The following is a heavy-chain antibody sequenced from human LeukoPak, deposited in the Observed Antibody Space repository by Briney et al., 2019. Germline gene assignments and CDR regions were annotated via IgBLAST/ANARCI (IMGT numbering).Heavy chain of an antibody. CDR3: AKDTFISDYDILNGMDV. J-gene: IGHJ6*02. Sequence: GGSLRLSCAASGFTFSSYSMNWVRQAPGKGLEWVSAISGSGGSTYYADSVKGRFTISRDNSKNTLYLQMNSLRAEDTAVYYCAKDTFISDYDILNGMDVWGQGTTVTVSS. V-gene: IGHV3-23*01. D-gene: IGHD3-9*01. CDR1: GFTFSSYS. CDR2: ISGSGGST.